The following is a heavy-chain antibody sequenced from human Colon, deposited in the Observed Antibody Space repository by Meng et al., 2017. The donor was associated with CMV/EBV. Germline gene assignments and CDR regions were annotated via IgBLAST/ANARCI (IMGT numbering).Heavy chain of an antibody. CDR2: VFYIGQT. V-gene: IGHV4-61*01. CDR1: GGPVHTGSSS. J-gene: IGHJ4*02. Sequence: TVSGGPVHTGSSSWSWIRQSPGQGLEWIGHVFYIGQTNYTPSLKSRVSMSIDPSKNQFSLRLTSVTPADTALYYCARDVVYPYYFDSWGQGILVTVSS. D-gene: IGHD1-14*01. CDR3: ARDVVYPYYFDS.